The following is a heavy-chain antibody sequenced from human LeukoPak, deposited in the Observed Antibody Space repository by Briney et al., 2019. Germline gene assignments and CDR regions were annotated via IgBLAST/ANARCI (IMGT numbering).Heavy chain of an antibody. V-gene: IGHV3-30*04. CDR2: ISYDGSNK. CDR1: GFTFSSYA. Sequence: GGSLRLSCAASGFTFSSYAMHWVRQAPGKGLEWVAVISYDGSNKYYADSVKGRFTISRDNSKNTLYLQMNGLRAEDTAIYYCAKRPGKAAVGPFDPWGQGTLVTVSS. D-gene: IGHD6-13*01. J-gene: IGHJ5*02. CDR3: AKRPGKAAVGPFDP.